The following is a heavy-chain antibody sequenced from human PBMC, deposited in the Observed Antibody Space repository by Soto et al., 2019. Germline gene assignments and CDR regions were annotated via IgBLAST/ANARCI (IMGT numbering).Heavy chain of an antibody. J-gene: IGHJ4*02. CDR3: TTFDSGIYSDWEYFDY. V-gene: IGHV3-15*01. D-gene: IGHD1-26*01. CDR1: GFTFSNAW. Sequence: EVQLVESGGGLVKPGGSLRLSCAASGFTFSNAWMSWVRQAPGKGLEWVGRIKSKTDGGTTDYAAPVKGRFTISRDDSKNTLYLQMNSLKTEDTAVYYCTTFDSGIYSDWEYFDYWGQGTLVTVSS. CDR2: IKSKTDGGTT.